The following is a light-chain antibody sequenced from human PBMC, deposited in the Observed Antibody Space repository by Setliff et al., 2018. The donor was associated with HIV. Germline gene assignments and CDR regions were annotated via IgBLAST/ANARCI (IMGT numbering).Light chain of an antibody. J-gene: IGLJ1*01. CDR1: SSDVGGYNY. CDR3: CSYAGNSYG. CDR2: DVS. Sequence: LTQPPSVSGSPGQSVTISCTGASSDVGGYNYVSWYQQHSDKAPKLMIYDVSKRPSGVPDRFSGSKSGNTASLTISGLQAEDEADYHCCSYAGNSYGFGTGTKVTVL. V-gene: IGLV2-11*01.